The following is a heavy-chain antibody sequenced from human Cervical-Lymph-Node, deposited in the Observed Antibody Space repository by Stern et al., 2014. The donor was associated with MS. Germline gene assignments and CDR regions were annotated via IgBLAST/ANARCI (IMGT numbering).Heavy chain of an antibody. D-gene: IGHD2-21*02. CDR2: IIPIFVTA. V-gene: IGHV1-69*01. Sequence: VQLVESGAEVKKPGSSVKVSCKASGGPFSSYAISWVRQPPGQGLEWMGGIIPIFVTANYAQKFQGRVTITADESTSTAYMELSSLRSEDTAVYYCASAYCGGDCPDWYFDLWGRGTLVTVSS. CDR1: GGPFSSYA. CDR3: ASAYCGGDCPDWYFDL. J-gene: IGHJ2*01.